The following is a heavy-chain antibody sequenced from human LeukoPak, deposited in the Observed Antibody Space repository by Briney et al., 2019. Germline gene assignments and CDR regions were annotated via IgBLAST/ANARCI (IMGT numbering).Heavy chain of an antibody. CDR3: AKDLGYYDSSGYYYRDAFDI. CDR1: GFTFTSYA. V-gene: IGHV3-23*01. Sequence: GGSLRLSCAASGFTFTSYAMSWVRQAPGKGLEWVSAISGSAGSTYYADSVKGRFTISRDNSRNTLYLQMNSLRAEDTAVYYCAKDLGYYDSSGYYYRDAFDIWGQGTMVTVSS. CDR2: ISGSAGST. J-gene: IGHJ3*02. D-gene: IGHD3-22*01.